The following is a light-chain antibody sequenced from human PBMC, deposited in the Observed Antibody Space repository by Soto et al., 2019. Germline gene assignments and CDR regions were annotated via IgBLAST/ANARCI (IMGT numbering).Light chain of an antibody. Sequence: DIELTECAPALSASVGDRVTITCRASQNIRYYLAWYQQMPGKPPTLPIYGASSLQSGVPSTFSGSGSGTEFTLTISSLQPDDFATYFSQHHNSYSQPLGQGTKVDIK. CDR2: GAS. CDR3: QHHNSYSQP. CDR1: QNIRYY. J-gene: IGKJ1*01. V-gene: IGKV1-5*01.